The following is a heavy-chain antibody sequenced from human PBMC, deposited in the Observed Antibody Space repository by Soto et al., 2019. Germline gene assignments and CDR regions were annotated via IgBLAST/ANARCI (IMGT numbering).Heavy chain of an antibody. CDR3: ARAPANVLGHYYYGMDV. D-gene: IGHD2-2*01. V-gene: IGHV4-59*01. CDR1: GGSISTNY. CDR2: IYSSGST. Sequence: SGTLSLTCTASGGSISTNYWTWIRLPPGKGPEWIGYIYSSGSTNYNPSLRGRVTLSVDASKNQVSLKLSSVTAADTAVYYCARAPANVLGHYYYGMDVWGHGTTVTV. J-gene: IGHJ6*02.